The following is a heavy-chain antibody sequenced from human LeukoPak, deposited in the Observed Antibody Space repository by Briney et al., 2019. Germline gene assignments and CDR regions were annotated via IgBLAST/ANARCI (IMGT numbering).Heavy chain of an antibody. J-gene: IGHJ5*02. CDR1: GGSISSSSYY. CDR3: ARVLLLVSGFDP. CDR2: IYYSGST. D-gene: IGHD3-3*01. V-gene: IGHV4-39*07. Sequence: SETLSLTCSVSGGSISSSSYYWGWIRQPPGKGLEWIGSIYYSGSTYYNPSLKSRVTISIDTSKNQFSLKLSSVTAADTAVYYCARVLLLVSGFDPWGQGTLVTVSS.